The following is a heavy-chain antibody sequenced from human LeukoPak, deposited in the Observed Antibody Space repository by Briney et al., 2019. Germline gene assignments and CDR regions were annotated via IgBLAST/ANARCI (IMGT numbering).Heavy chain of an antibody. CDR2: IYYSGST. V-gene: IGHV4-59*12. CDR1: GGSFSGYS. J-gene: IGHJ4*02. D-gene: IGHD3-10*01. Sequence: PSETLSLTCAVYGGSFSGYSWSWIRQPPGKGLEWIGYIYYSGSTYYNPSLKSRVTISIDTSKNQFSLNLNSVIAADTAVYYCAREYYYGSGSYAYWGQGTLVTVSS. CDR3: AREYYYGSGSYAY.